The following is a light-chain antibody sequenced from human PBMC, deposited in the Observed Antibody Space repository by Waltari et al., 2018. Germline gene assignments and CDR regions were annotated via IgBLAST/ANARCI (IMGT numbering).Light chain of an antibody. V-gene: IGKV3-15*01. CDR3: HHYGNSPPIT. CDR2: GAS. Sequence: TQSPATLSVSLGESVTLTCRASESIRINLAWYQQKPGQPPRLIIHGASKRATGVPARFAGSGSRTEFTLTISRLEPEDFAVYYCHHYGNSPPITFGGGTKVEIK. J-gene: IGKJ4*01. CDR1: ESIRIN.